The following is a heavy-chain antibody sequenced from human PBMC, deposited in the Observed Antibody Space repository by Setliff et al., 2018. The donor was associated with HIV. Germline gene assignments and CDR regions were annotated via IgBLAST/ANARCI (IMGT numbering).Heavy chain of an antibody. CDR2: IIPMFEIA. J-gene: IGHJ4*02. CDR3: ARVGPFEFDSSGYAKF. CDR1: EGTFSSYA. V-gene: IGHV1-69*13. Sequence: SVKVSCKASEGTFSSYAVSWVRQAPGQGLEWMGGIIPMFEIANYAQRFQGRVTITAEESTSIVYLEMSSLRSEDTAVYFCARVGPFEFDSSGYAKFWGQGTPVTVSS. D-gene: IGHD3-22*01.